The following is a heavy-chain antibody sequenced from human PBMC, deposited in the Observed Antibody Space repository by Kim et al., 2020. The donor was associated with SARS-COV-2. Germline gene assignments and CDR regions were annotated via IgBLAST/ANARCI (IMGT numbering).Heavy chain of an antibody. V-gene: IGHV3-30*18. CDR2: ISYDGSNK. CDR1: GFTFSSYG. J-gene: IGHJ4*02. CDR3: AKDLMHYGGTAFDY. D-gene: IGHD4-17*01. Sequence: GGSLRLSCAASGFTFSSYGMHWVRQAPGKGLEWVAVISYDGSNKYYADSVKGRFTISRDNSKNTLYLQMNSLRAEDTAVYYCAKDLMHYGGTAFDYWGQGTLVTVSS.